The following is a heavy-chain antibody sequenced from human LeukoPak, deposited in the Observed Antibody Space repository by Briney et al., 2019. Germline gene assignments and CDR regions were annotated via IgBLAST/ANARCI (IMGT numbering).Heavy chain of an antibody. CDR1: GFTFSSYW. Sequence: GGSQRLSCAASGFTFSSYWMSWVRQAPGKGLEWVASINRDGSEKYYVASVRGRFTISRDNAKNSLYLQMNSLRAEDTAVYYCARDSPYGTAGYWGQGTLVTVSS. J-gene: IGHJ4*02. CDR3: ARDSPYGTAGY. CDR2: INRDGSEK. V-gene: IGHV3-7*01. D-gene: IGHD2-8*02.